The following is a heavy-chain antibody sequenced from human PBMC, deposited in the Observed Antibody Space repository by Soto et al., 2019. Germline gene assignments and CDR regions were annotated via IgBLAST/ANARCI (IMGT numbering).Heavy chain of an antibody. D-gene: IGHD1-26*01. Sequence: SETLSLTCAVSGGSISSSNWWSWVRQPPGKGLEWIGEIYHSGSTNYNPSLKSRVTISVDKSKNQFSLKLSSVTAADTAVYYCSRANGGRYYVRSYFDYWGQGTLVTVSS. CDR1: GGSISSSNW. CDR2: IYHSGST. V-gene: IGHV4-4*02. CDR3: SRANGGRYYVRSYFDY. J-gene: IGHJ4*02.